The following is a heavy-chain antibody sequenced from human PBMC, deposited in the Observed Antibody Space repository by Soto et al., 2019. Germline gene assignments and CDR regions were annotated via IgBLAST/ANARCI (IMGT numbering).Heavy chain of an antibody. J-gene: IGHJ6*02. D-gene: IGHD3-10*01. Sequence: SETLSLTCTVSGGSISSYYWSWIRQPPGKGLGWIQYIYYSGSTNYNPSLKSRVTISADTSKNQFSLKLSSVTAADTAVYYCARQSEYYYASGRAAPLYGMDVWGQGTTVTVSS. CDR2: IYYSGST. CDR1: GGSISSYY. V-gene: IGHV4-59*08. CDR3: ARQSEYYYASGRAAPLYGMDV.